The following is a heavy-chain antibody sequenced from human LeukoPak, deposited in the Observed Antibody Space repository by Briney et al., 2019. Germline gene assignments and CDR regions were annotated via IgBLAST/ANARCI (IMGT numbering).Heavy chain of an antibody. V-gene: IGHV4-39*01. CDR1: GGSITSSSYY. Sequence: SETLSLTCTVSGGSITSSSYYWGWIRQPPGKGLDWIASIYYSGTTYYNPSLESRVTISVDTSKNQFSLTLSSVTAADTAVYYCARQGYRYGNDDYWGQGTLVTVSS. CDR3: ARQGYRYGNDDY. CDR2: IYYSGTT. J-gene: IGHJ4*02. D-gene: IGHD5-18*01.